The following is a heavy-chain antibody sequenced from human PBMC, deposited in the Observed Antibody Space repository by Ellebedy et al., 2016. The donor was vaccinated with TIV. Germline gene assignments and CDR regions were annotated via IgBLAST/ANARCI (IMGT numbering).Heavy chain of an antibody. Sequence: GGSLRLXXAASGFTFSSYWMSWVRQAPGKGLEWVANIKQDGSEKYYVDSVKGRFTISRDNSKNTLYLQMNSLRAEDTAVYYCAKARGYCSGGSCYFDYWGQGTLVTVSS. J-gene: IGHJ4*02. D-gene: IGHD2-15*01. CDR3: AKARGYCSGGSCYFDY. CDR2: IKQDGSEK. V-gene: IGHV3-7*03. CDR1: GFTFSSYW.